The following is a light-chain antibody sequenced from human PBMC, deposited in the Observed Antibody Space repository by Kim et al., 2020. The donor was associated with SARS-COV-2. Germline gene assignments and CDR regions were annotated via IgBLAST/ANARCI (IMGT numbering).Light chain of an antibody. CDR1: QSVSSN. Sequence: EIVMTQSPATLSVSPGERATLSCRASQSVSSNLAWYQQKPGQAPRLLIYGASTRATGIPARFSGSGSGTEFTLTISSLQSEDFAVYYWQQYNNWPPLTLGGGTKVEI. CDR2: GAS. J-gene: IGKJ4*01. CDR3: QQYNNWPPLT. V-gene: IGKV3-15*01.